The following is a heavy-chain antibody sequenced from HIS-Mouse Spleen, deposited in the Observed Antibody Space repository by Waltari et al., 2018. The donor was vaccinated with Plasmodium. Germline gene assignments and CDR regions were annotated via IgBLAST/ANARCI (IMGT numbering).Heavy chain of an antibody. V-gene: IGHV3-7*01. Sequence: EVQLVESGGGLVQPGGSLRLSCAASGFTFSSYWMSWVRQAPGKGLEWVANIKQDGSEKYYVDSVKGRFTISRDNAKNSLYLQMNSLRAEDMVVYYCARAAGYSSGWPFDYWGQGTLVTVSS. CDR2: IKQDGSEK. J-gene: IGHJ4*02. CDR1: GFTFSSYW. D-gene: IGHD6-19*01. CDR3: ARAAGYSSGWPFDY.